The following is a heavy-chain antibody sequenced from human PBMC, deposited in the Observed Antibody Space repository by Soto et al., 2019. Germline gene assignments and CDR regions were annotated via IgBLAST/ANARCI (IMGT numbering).Heavy chain of an antibody. CDR3: TREGDGSGFFSDF. CDR1: GFTFSDYN. D-gene: IGHD3-22*01. J-gene: IGHJ4*02. Sequence: PGGSLRLSCVASGFTFSDYNMNWVRQAPGEGLEWVSFISGRSNTIYYADSVKGRFTISRDNAKNSLYLLMNSLRAEDTAVYYCTREGDGSGFFSDFWGQGALVTVSS. CDR2: ISGRSNTI. V-gene: IGHV3-48*01.